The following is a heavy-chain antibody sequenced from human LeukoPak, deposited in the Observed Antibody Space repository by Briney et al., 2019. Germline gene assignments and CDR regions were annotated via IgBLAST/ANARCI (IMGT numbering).Heavy chain of an antibody. CDR2: IRGSGGSA. CDR1: GFNFINYG. Sequence: SGGTLRLSCAASGFNFINYGMSWVRQAPGKGLEWVSDIRGSGGSANYADSVKGRFTISRDNSKNTLYLQMNSLRAEDTALYYCARGKLGDAPFFDYWGQGTLVTVSS. V-gene: IGHV3-23*01. J-gene: IGHJ4*02. CDR3: ARGKLGDAPFFDY. D-gene: IGHD1-26*01.